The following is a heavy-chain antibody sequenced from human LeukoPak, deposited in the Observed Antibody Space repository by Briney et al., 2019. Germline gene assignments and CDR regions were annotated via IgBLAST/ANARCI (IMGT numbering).Heavy chain of an antibody. CDR3: ARVYGDYEYYFDY. CDR2: IYPGDSDT. J-gene: IGHJ4*02. Sequence: GESLKISCKGSGYSLTSYWIGWVRQMPGKGLEWMGIIYPGDSDTRYSPSFHGQVTTSADKSISTAYLQWSSLKASDTAMYYCARVYGDYEYYFDYWGQGTLVTVSS. D-gene: IGHD4-17*01. V-gene: IGHV5-51*01. CDR1: GYSLTSYW.